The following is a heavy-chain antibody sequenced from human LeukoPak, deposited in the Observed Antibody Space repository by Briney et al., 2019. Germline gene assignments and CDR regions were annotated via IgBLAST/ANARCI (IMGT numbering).Heavy chain of an antibody. V-gene: IGHV3-53*01. J-gene: IGHJ4*02. D-gene: IGHD3-10*01. CDR3: ARAPMVRGVIEAIDY. CDR2: IFSGGST. Sequence: PGGSPRLPCAASGFTASSNYMSCVRQDPRKGRQWGLVIFSGGSTYYADSVKGRLTISRDNSKNTLYLQMNSLRAEDTAVYYCARAPMVRGVIEAIDYWGQGTLVTVSS. CDR1: GFTASSNY.